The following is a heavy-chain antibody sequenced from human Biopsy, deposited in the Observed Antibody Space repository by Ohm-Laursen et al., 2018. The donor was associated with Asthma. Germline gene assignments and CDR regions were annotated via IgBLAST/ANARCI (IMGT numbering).Heavy chain of an antibody. J-gene: IGHJ4*02. D-gene: IGHD2-21*01. CDR1: GGSINSGGYS. Sequence: TLSLTCAASGGSINSGGYSWTWIRQPPGKGLEWIGYIYHRDTTYYNPSLKGRVTISLDGSKNQFSLKLSSVTAADTAVYYCARGRSGDWLYYFDYWGQGALVTVSS. V-gene: IGHV4-30-2*01. CDR2: IYHRDTT. CDR3: ARGRSGDWLYYFDY.